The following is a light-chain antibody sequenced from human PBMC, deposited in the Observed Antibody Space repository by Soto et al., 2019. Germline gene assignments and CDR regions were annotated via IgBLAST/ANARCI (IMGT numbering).Light chain of an antibody. V-gene: IGKV1-5*01. J-gene: IGKJ2*03. Sequence: DIQMTQSPSTLSASIGDSVTLTCRASQIIARCLAWYQQKPGKAPNLVIYDSTKLQSGVPSRFSATASGAEFTLTISGLQAEDFATYYCLKYNTFPHSFGQGTRLEI. CDR1: QIIARC. CDR2: DST. CDR3: LKYNTFPHS.